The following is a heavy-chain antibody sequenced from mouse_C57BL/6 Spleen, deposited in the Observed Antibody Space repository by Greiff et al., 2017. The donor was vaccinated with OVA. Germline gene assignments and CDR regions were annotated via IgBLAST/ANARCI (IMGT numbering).Heavy chain of an antibody. CDR2: ISNGGGST. CDR1: GFTFSDYY. D-gene: IGHD2-4*01. J-gene: IGHJ2*01. Sequence: EVQRVESGGGLVQPGGSLKLSCAASGFTFSDYYMYWVRQTPEKRLEWVAYISNGGGSTYYPDTVKGRFTISRDNAKNTLYLQMSRLKSEDTAMYYCARGDDYDPDYFDYWGQGTTLTVSS. CDR3: ARGDDYDPDYFDY. V-gene: IGHV5-12*01.